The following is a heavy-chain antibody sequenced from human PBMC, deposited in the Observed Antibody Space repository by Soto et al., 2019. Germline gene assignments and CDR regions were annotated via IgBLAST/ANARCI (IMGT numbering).Heavy chain of an antibody. CDR1: GFTFSSHG. D-gene: IGHD3-10*01. CDR3: AVTTGSGGFDP. Sequence: QVQLVESGGGVVQPGRSLRLSCAASGFTFSSHGMHCVRQAPGKGLEWVAVISYDGSNKYYADSVKGRFTTSRDNSKNTLYLQMNSLRTEDTAVYYCAVTTGSGGFDPWGQGTLVTVSS. V-gene: IGHV3-30*03. J-gene: IGHJ5*02. CDR2: ISYDGSNK.